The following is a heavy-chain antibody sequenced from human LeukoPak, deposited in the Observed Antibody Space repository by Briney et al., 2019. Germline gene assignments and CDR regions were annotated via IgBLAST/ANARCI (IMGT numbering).Heavy chain of an antibody. Sequence: ASVKVSCKASGYTFTSYGISWVRQALGQGLEWMGWISAYNGNTNYAQKLQGRVTMTTDTSTSTAYMELRSLRSDDTAVYYCARAGDYYDSSGYYYPPGWFDPWGQGTLVTVSS. D-gene: IGHD3-22*01. CDR2: ISAYNGNT. V-gene: IGHV1-18*01. CDR3: ARAGDYYDSSGYYYPPGWFDP. CDR1: GYTFTSYG. J-gene: IGHJ5*02.